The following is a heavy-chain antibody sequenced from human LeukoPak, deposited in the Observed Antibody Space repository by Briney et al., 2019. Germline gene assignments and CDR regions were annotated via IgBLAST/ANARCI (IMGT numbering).Heavy chain of an antibody. Sequence: GGSLRLSCAASGFTFTYYALHWVRQAPGKGLEWVAVISYDGNNKYCADSVKGRFTISRDNSKNTLYLQMNSLRAEDTAVYYCARDPDYYDSSGYFNFDYWGQGTLLTVSS. V-gene: IGHV3-30-3*01. CDR2: ISYDGNNK. CDR3: ARDPDYYDSSGYFNFDY. CDR1: GFTFTYYA. J-gene: IGHJ4*02. D-gene: IGHD3-22*01.